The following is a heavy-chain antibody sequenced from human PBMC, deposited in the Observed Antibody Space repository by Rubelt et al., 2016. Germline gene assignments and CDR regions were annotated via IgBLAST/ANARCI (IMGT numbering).Heavy chain of an antibody. D-gene: IGHD6-25*01. J-gene: IGHJ3*02. CDR2: LSYQGTGK. Sequence: EVQLLESGGGLVQPGGSLRLSCAASGFTFSSYAMSWVRQAPGQGLEWVAVLSYQGTGKYYADSVKGRFTVSRDNSRNAFVLEMNNLRLEATGVVDCANPERQISSRAFDTWGQGTTVTVSS. V-gene: IGHV3-23*05. CDR1: GFTFSSYA. CDR3: ANPERQISSRAFDT.